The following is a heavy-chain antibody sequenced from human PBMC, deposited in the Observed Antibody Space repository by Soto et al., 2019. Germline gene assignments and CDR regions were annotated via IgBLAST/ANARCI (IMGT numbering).Heavy chain of an antibody. J-gene: IGHJ5*02. CDR1: GGSISSDNW. CDR2: VFHTGST. CDR3: ARDALGQQLAYIWFDL. V-gene: IGHV4-4*02. Sequence: QVQLQESGPGLVKPSGTLSLTCAVSGGSISSDNWWTWVRQPPGKGLEWLGEVFHTGSTTYNPSLKNRVTISLDKSKNQFSLKLTSVTAADTAVYYCARDALGQQLAYIWFDLWGQGTLVTVSS. D-gene: IGHD6-13*01.